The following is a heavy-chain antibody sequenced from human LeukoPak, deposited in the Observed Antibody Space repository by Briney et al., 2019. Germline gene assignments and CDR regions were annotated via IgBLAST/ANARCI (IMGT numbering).Heavy chain of an antibody. Sequence: AASVTVSCTASGYTFTSYDINWVRQATGQGLEWMGWMNPNSGNTGYAQKFQGRVTITRNTSISTAYMELSSLRSEDTAVYYCARGLWFGEFDYWGQGTLVTVSS. CDR1: GYTFTSYD. CDR2: MNPNSGNT. V-gene: IGHV1-8*03. J-gene: IGHJ4*02. D-gene: IGHD3-10*01. CDR3: ARGLWFGEFDY.